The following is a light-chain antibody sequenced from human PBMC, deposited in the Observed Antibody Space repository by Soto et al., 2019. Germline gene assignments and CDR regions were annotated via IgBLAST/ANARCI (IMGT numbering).Light chain of an antibody. J-gene: IGLJ1*01. Sequence: QSVLTQPASVSGSPGQSITISCTGTSGDIGSYNRVSWYQQHPGKAPKLIIYEVTDRPSGVSNRFSGSKSGNTASLTISGLQAEDEAEYYGSSYTNINTRACVFGTGTKLTDL. CDR2: EVT. CDR3: SSYTNINTRACV. V-gene: IGLV2-14*01. CDR1: SGDIGSYNR.